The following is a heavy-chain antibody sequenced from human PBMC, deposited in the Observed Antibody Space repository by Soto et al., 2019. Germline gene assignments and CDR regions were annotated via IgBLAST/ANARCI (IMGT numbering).Heavy chain of an antibody. CDR1: SGSISSGDYY. D-gene: IGHD3-16*01. J-gene: IGHJ4*02. CDR3: ARGRFGEIHDY. CDR2: IFYSGST. Sequence: NPSETLSLTCTVSSGSISSGDYYWSWLRQPPGKGLEWIGYIFYSGSTHYNASFQSRVSVSVDTSRNQFSLKLTSVSAADTAVYYCARGRFGEIHDYWGQGILVTVSS. V-gene: IGHV4-30-4*01.